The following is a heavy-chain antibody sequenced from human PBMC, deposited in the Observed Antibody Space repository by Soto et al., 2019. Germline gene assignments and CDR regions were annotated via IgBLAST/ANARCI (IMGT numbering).Heavy chain of an antibody. CDR2: INSDGSST. J-gene: IGHJ6*02. Sequence: LRLSCAASGFTFSSYWMHWVRQAPGKGLVWVSRINSDGSSTSYADSVKGRFTISRDNAKNTLYLQMNSLRAEDTAVYYCARRGSNYDSYGMDVWGQGTTVTVSS. D-gene: IGHD4-4*01. CDR1: GFTFSSYW. CDR3: ARRGSNYDSYGMDV. V-gene: IGHV3-74*01.